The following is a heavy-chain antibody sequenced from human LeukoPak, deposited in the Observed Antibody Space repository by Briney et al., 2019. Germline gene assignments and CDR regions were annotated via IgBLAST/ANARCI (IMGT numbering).Heavy chain of an antibody. CDR3: ARGGVIITYDY. Sequence: PSETLSLTCAVYGGSFSGYYWSWIRQPPWKGLEWIGEINHSGSTNYNPSLKSRVTISVDTSKNQFSLKLSSVTAADTAVYYCARGGVIITYDYWGQGTLVTVSS. J-gene: IGHJ4*02. CDR1: GGSFSGYY. V-gene: IGHV4-34*01. CDR2: INHSGST. D-gene: IGHD3-10*01.